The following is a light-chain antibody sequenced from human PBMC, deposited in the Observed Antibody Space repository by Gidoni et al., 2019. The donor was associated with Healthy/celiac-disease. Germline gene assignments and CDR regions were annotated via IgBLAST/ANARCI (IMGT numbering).Light chain of an antibody. CDR2: GKN. J-gene: IGLJ2*01. V-gene: IGLV3-19*01. Sequence: SSELTQDPAVSVALGQTVRITCQGDSLRSYYASWYQQKPGQAHVLVIYGKNNRPSGIPDRFSGSSSGNTASLTITGAQAEDEADCYCNSRDSSGNHLVFGGGTKLTVL. CDR3: NSRDSSGNHLV. CDR1: SLRSYY.